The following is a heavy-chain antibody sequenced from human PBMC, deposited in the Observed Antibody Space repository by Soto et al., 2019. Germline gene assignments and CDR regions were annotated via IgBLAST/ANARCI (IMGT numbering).Heavy chain of an antibody. D-gene: IGHD3-10*01. CDR2: INPNSGGT. V-gene: IGHV1-2*02. CDR3: ARPSMVFLWVGDLLPDAFDI. CDR1: GYPFPGYY. J-gene: IGHJ3*02. Sequence: ASVQVACKASGYPFPGYYMHWVRQAPGQGLAWMGWINPNSGGTNYAQKFQGRVTMTRDTSISTAYMELSRLRSDDTAVYYCARPSMVFLWVGDLLPDAFDIWGQGTMVTVS.